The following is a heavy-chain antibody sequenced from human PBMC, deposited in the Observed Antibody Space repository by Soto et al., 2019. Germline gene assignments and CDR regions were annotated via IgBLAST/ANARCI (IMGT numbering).Heavy chain of an antibody. Sequence: PGGSLRLSCAASGFTFSSYAMHWVRQAPGKGLEWVAVISYDGSNKYYADSVKGRFTISRDNSKNTLYLQVNSLRAEDTAVYYCARDRIAAGYFDYWGQGTLVTVSS. D-gene: IGHD6-13*01. V-gene: IGHV3-30-3*01. CDR2: ISYDGSNK. CDR3: ARDRIAAGYFDY. CDR1: GFTFSSYA. J-gene: IGHJ4*02.